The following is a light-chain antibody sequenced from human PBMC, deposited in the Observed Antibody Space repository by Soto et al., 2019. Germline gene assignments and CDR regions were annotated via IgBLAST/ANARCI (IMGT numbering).Light chain of an antibody. CDR2: EVS. CDR3: SSYAGSNNVV. Sequence: QSVLTQPRSVSGSPGQSVTISCTGTSSNVGGFNYVSWYQQFPGKAPKLLISEVSKRPSGVPDRFSGSKSGNTASLTVSGLQAEDEADYYCSSYAGSNNVVFGGGTKLTVL. V-gene: IGLV2-8*01. CDR1: SSNVGGFNY. J-gene: IGLJ3*02.